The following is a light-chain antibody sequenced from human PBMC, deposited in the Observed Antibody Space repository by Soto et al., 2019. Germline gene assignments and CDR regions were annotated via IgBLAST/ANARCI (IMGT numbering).Light chain of an antibody. CDR2: EVS. CDR3: SSYAGSNNYV. J-gene: IGLJ1*01. V-gene: IGLV2-8*01. Sequence: QSALSQPPSASGSPGQSVTISCTGTSSVVGGYNYVSWYQQHPGKAPKLMIYEVSKRPSGVPDRFSGSKSGNTASLTVSGLQAEDEADYYCSSYAGSNNYVFGTGTKVTV. CDR1: SSVVGGYNY.